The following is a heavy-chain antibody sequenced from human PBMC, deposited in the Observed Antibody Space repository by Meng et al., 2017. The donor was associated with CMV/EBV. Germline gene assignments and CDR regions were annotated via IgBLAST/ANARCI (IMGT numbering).Heavy chain of an antibody. CDR3: ARAPYDTLTGYSRYFDL. V-gene: IGHV3-21*04. Sequence: FAFSSYRMYWVRPAPGKGLAWVSGISSSSTYIFYADSVKGRFVISRDDAKNSLFLQMNTVRAEDTAVYYCARAPYDTLTGYSRYFDLWGHGTLVTVSS. J-gene: IGHJ2*01. CDR2: ISSSSTYI. CDR1: FAFSSYR. D-gene: IGHD3-9*01.